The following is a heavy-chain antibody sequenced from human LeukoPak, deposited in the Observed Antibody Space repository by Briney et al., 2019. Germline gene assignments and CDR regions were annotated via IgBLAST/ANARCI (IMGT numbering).Heavy chain of an antibody. D-gene: IGHD3-22*01. CDR3: ARDTRSYDTSGYYYFDY. CDR2: IYSDGTT. Sequence: SETLSLTCSVSGASTTSYYWNWIRQAPGKGLEWIGYIYSDGTTSYSPSLRSRVTISIDTSRNQFSLKLSSVTAADAAVYYCARDTRSYDTSGYYYFDYWGQGTLVTVSS. J-gene: IGHJ4*02. V-gene: IGHV4-59*01. CDR1: GASTTSYY.